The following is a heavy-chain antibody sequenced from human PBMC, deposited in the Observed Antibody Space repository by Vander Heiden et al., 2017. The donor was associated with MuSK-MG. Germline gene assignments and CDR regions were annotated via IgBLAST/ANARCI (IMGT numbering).Heavy chain of an antibody. CDR2: ISYDGSNK. V-gene: IGHV3-30*04. D-gene: IGHD3-10*01. J-gene: IGHJ4*02. CDR1: GCTFSRYV. Sequence: QVQLVESGGGVVQPGRSLRLHCAASGCTFSRYVMHWVRQAPGKGLEWVAVISYDGSNKYYADSVKGRFTISRDNSKNTLYLQMNSLRAEDTAVYYCARGDPLWFGELLEGFDYWGQGTLVTVSS. CDR3: ARGDPLWFGELLEGFDY.